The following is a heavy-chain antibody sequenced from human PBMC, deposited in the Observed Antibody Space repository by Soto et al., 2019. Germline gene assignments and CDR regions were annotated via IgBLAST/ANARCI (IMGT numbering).Heavy chain of an antibody. CDR3: VRERGLSSFYGMDV. CDR1: GFTLTTYT. CDR2: ITSSSGHI. D-gene: IGHD3-10*01. Sequence: KTGGSLRLSCEASGFTLTTYTMNWVRQASGKGLEWVSSITSSSGHIYYADSVKGRFTISRDNARNSLYLQMNSLRAEDTAVYYCVRERGLSSFYGMDVWGQGTTVTVSS. J-gene: IGHJ6*02. V-gene: IGHV3-21*01.